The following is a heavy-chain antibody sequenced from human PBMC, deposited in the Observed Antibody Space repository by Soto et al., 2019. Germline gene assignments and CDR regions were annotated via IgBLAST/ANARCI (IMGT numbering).Heavy chain of an antibody. CDR2: ISGSGGST. CDR3: AKDRARDRFLEWFYGMDV. D-gene: IGHD3-3*01. V-gene: IGHV3-23*01. Sequence: GGSLRLSCAASGFTFSSYAMSWVRQAPGKGLEWVSVISGSGGSTYYADSVKGRFTISRDNSKNTLYLQMNSLRAEDTAVYYCAKDRARDRFLEWFYGMDVWGQGTTVTVSS. CDR1: GFTFSSYA. J-gene: IGHJ6*02.